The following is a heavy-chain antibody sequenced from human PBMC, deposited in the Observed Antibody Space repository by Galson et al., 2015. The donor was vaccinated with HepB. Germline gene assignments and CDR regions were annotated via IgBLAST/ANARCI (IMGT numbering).Heavy chain of an antibody. J-gene: IGHJ4*02. V-gene: IGHV3-30*04. Sequence: SLRLSCAASGFTFSSYAMHWVRQAPGKGLEWVAVISYDGSNKYYADSVKGRFTISRDNSKNTLYLQMNSLRAEDTAVYYCAKDSDYGWVGPDYWGQGTLVTVSS. D-gene: IGHD4-17*01. CDR2: ISYDGSNK. CDR1: GFTFSSYA. CDR3: AKDSDYGWVGPDY.